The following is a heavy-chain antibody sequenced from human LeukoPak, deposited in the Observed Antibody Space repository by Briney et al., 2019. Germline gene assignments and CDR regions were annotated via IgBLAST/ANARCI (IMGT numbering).Heavy chain of an antibody. CDR2: ISSSGSTL. J-gene: IGHJ3*02. Sequence: GGSLRLSCAASGFTFSGYYMSWIRQAPGKGLEWVSYISSSGSTLYYADSVKGRFTISRDNAKNSLYLQMNSLRAEDTAVCYCARGRSSGGWYRGAFDIWGQGTMVTVSS. V-gene: IGHV3-11*01. D-gene: IGHD6-19*01. CDR3: ARGRSSGGWYRGAFDI. CDR1: GFTFSGYY.